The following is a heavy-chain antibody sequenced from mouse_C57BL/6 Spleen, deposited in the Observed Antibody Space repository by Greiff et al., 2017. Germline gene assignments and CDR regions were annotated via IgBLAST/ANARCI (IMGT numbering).Heavy chain of an antibody. CDR1: GFTFSDYG. V-gene: IGHV5-17*01. J-gene: IGHJ3*01. Sequence: EVMLVESGGGLVKPGGSLKLSCAASGFTFSDYGMHWVRQAPEKGLEWVAYISSGSSTIYYADTVKGRFTISRDNAKNTLFLQMTSLRSEDTAMYYCAREETGKFAYWGQGTLVTVSA. D-gene: IGHD4-1*01. CDR2: ISSGSSTI. CDR3: AREETGKFAY.